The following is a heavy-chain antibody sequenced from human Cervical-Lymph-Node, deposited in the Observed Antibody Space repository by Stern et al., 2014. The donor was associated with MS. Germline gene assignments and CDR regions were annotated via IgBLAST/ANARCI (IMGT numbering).Heavy chain of an antibody. V-gene: IGHV1-69*01. Sequence: QVQLGQSGAEVQKPGSSVKVSCRASGGTFSSSDISWVRQAPGQGLEWMGGIIPIIGTANYAQKYQGRVTITADESTSTAYMDLSRLRSEDTAIYYCALGGFGHYFEYWGQGTLVTVSS. D-gene: IGHD3-10*01. J-gene: IGHJ4*02. CDR1: GGTFSSSD. CDR3: ALGGFGHYFEY. CDR2: IIPIIGTA.